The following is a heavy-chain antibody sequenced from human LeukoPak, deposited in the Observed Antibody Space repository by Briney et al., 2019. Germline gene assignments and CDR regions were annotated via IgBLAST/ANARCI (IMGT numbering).Heavy chain of an antibody. CDR3: ARDFLCTNGVSHDCFDP. CDR2: IGTYNGDT. J-gene: IGHJ5*02. CDR1: GYTFTTYG. Sequence: GASVKVSCKASGYTFTTYGISWVRQAPGQGLEWMGWIGTYNGDTNYAQKLQGRVTMTTDSSTTTAYMELRSLRSDDTAVYYCARDFLCTNGVSHDCFDPWGQGTLVTVSS. V-gene: IGHV1-18*01. D-gene: IGHD2-8*01.